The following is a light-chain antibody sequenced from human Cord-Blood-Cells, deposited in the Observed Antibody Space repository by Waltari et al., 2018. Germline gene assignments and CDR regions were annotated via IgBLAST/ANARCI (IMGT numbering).Light chain of an antibody. Sequence: QSALTQPASVSGSPGQSITISCTGTSSDVGGYNYVSWYQQHPGKAPKLMIYEVSNRPSWVSNRFSGAKSGNTASLTISGLQAEDEADYYCSSYTSSNTLVFGTGTKVTVL. CDR2: EVS. V-gene: IGLV2-14*01. CDR1: SSDVGGYNY. J-gene: IGLJ1*01. CDR3: SSYTSSNTLV.